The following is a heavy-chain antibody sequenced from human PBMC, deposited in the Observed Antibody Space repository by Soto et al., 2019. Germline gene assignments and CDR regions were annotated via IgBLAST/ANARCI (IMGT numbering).Heavy chain of an antibody. Sequence: QVQLVQSGAEVKKPGTSVKVSCQTSGYTFTIFDMHWVRQAPGQSLEWMGWIKAATAYAVYSETFQGRVTFTRDTSARTGYMDVSSLRYEDTAVYYCVVSRGWWSFEYWGQGTLVTVSS. CDR2: IKAATAYA. J-gene: IGHJ4*02. CDR3: VVSRGWWSFEY. V-gene: IGHV1-3*01. CDR1: GYTFTIFD. D-gene: IGHD6-19*01.